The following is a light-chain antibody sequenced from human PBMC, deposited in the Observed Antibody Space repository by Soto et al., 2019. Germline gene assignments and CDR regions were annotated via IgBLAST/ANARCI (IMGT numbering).Light chain of an antibody. CDR2: GAS. CDR1: QAIRND. J-gene: IGKJ1*01. Sequence: AIQMTQSPSSLSESVGDRVTISCRASQAIRNDLGWYQQKPGKAPNLLIYGASSLESGVPSRFSGSGSGTDFTLTISSLQPEDFATYYCLQDNNYPWTFGQGTKVEI. V-gene: IGKV1-6*01. CDR3: LQDNNYPWT.